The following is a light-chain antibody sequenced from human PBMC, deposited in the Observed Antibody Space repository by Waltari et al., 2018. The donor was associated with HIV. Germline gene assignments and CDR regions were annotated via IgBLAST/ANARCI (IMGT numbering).Light chain of an antibody. CDR2: EVS. J-gene: IGLJ1*01. Sequence: QSATTQPASVSGSPGQSITISCTGTSSDIGHYKYVSWYQQSPGKAPKLMIYEVSNRPSGVSNRFSGSKSGNTASLTISGLQAEDEADYYCSSYISTTTLFGTGTKVTVL. CDR1: SSDIGHYKY. V-gene: IGLV2-14*01. CDR3: SSYISTTTL.